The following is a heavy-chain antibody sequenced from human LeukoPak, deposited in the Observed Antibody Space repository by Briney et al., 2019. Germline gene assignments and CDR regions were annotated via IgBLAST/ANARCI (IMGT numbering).Heavy chain of an antibody. V-gene: IGHV3-33*01. CDR2: IWYDGSNK. J-gene: IGHJ4*02. Sequence: GRSLRLSCAASGFTFSTYGMHWVRQAPGNGLKWVAVIWYDGSNKYYADSVKGRFTISRDNSKNTLYLQMNSLRAEDTAVYYCARDPEMATITGYFDYWGQGTAVTVSS. D-gene: IGHD5-24*01. CDR3: ARDPEMATITGYFDY. CDR1: GFTFSTYG.